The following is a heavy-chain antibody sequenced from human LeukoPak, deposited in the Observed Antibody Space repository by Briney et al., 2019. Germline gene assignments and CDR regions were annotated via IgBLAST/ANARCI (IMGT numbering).Heavy chain of an antibody. CDR2: IYYSGST. Sequence: PSETLSLTCTVSGGSISSYYWSWIWQPPGKGLEWIGYIYYSGSTNYNPSLKSRVTISVDTSKNQFSLKLSSVTAADTAVYYCARDVTPVYCTSVSCPYGGYFDYWGQGVLVTVSS. D-gene: IGHD2-2*01. V-gene: IGHV4-59*01. CDR1: GGSISSYY. CDR3: ARDVTPVYCTSVSCPYGGYFDY. J-gene: IGHJ4*02.